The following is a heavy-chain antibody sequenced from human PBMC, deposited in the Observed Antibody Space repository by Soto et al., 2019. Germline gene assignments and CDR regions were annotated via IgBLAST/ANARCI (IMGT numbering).Heavy chain of an antibody. CDR1: GFSLSTSGVG. CDR2: IPWTDDK. J-gene: IGHJ4*02. Sequence: QVTLKESGPTLVKPTQTLTLTCTFSGFSLSTSGVGVGWIRQPPGKALEWLALIPWTDDKRYSPSLKSRLTNTKDTSKNQMLLTITNIGPVDTAANFSAHQRGYVFDYWGQGTLVTVSS. D-gene: IGHD3-22*01. V-gene: IGHV2-5*01. CDR3: AHQRGYVFDY.